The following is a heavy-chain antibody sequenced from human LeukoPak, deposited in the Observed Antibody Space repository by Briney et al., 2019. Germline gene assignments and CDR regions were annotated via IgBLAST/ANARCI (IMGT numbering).Heavy chain of an antibody. CDR3: AREGTAEPDTNWFDP. V-gene: IGHV1-8*01. CDR1: GYTFTSYD. J-gene: IGHJ5*02. D-gene: IGHD6-13*01. CDR2: MNPNSGNT. Sequence: ASVKVSCKASGYTFTSYDINWVRQATGQGLEWMGWMNPNSGNTGYAQKFQGRVTMTRDTSISTAYMELSSLTSDDTAVYYCAREGTAEPDTNWFDPWGQGTLVTVSS.